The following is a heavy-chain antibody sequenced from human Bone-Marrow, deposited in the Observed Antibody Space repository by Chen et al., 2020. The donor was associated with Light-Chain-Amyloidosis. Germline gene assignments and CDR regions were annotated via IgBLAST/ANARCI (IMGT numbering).Heavy chain of an antibody. CDR2: IRRDGIEK. CDR1: GFTFSSRW. V-gene: IGHV3-7*05. D-gene: IGHD3-10*01. Sequence: EMQLVESGGDLVQPGGSLRLSCEASGFTFSSRWTSWVRQAPGEGLEWVANIRRDGIEKYFVESVRGRFTISRDNAKNSLYLQMNSLRAEDTAVYYCAREDRGAYDIWGQGTMVTVSS. J-gene: IGHJ3*02. CDR3: AREDRGAYDI.